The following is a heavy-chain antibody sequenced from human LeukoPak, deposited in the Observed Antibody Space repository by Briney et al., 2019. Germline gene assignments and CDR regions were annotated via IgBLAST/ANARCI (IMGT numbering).Heavy chain of an antibody. D-gene: IGHD5-12*01. CDR3: ARFVATSFGFYYYYYMDV. V-gene: IGHV4-4*07. CDR2: IYTSGST. J-gene: IGHJ6*03. Sequence: SETLSLTCTVSGGSISSYYWSWIRQPAGKGLEWIGRIYTSGSTNYNPSLKSRATMSVDTSKNQFSLKLSSVTAADTAVYYCARFVATSFGFYYYYYMDVWGKGTTVTISS. CDR1: GGSISSYY.